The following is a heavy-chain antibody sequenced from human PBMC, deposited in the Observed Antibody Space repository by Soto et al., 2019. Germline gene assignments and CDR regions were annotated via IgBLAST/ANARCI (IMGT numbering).Heavy chain of an antibody. Sequence: EVQLVESGGGLVQPGGSLKLSCAASGFTFSDSAMHWVRQASGKGLEWVGRIRSKALSYATAYAASVQGRFTISRDDSENTAYLPMNSLKTEDTAVYYCLRASWNYYYYGMDIWGQGTTVTVSS. CDR2: IRSKALSYAT. D-gene: IGHD1-1*01. CDR3: LRASWNYYYYGMDI. V-gene: IGHV3-73*02. CDR1: GFTFSDSA. J-gene: IGHJ6*02.